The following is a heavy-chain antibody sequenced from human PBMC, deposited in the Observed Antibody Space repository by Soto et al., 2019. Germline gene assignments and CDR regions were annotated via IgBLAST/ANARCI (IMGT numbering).Heavy chain of an antibody. CDR3: ARESDYDTFDY. CDR1: GFTFSSYE. CDR2: ISASGSSI. J-gene: IGHJ4*02. V-gene: IGHV3-48*03. D-gene: IGHD3-9*01. Sequence: EVQLVESGGGLVQPGGSLRLSCAASGFTFSSYEMNWVRQAPGKGLEWVSYISASGSSIYYADSVKGRFTISRDNAKKSLYLQMNCLRAEDTAVYYCARESDYDTFDYWGQGTLVTVSS.